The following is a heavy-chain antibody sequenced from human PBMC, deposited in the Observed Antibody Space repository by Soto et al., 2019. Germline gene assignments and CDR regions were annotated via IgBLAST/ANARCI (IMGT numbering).Heavy chain of an antibody. CDR3: ARLQFGEGFDY. J-gene: IGHJ4*02. V-gene: IGHV4-61*01. Sequence: SETLSLTCTVSGGSVSSGSYQWTWIRQPPGKGLEWIGYIHVSGSTNDNPSLKGRVTMSIDTSKNQFSLKLSSVTAADTAVYYCARLQFGEGFDYWGQGALVTVSS. CDR1: GGSVSSGSYQ. CDR2: IHVSGST. D-gene: IGHD3-10*01.